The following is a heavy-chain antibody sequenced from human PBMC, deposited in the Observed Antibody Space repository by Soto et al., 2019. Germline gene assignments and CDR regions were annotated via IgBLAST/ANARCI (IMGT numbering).Heavy chain of an antibody. CDR2: IWYDGSNK. V-gene: IGHV3-33*01. J-gene: IGHJ3*01. CDR1: GFTFSGHA. Sequence: QVQLVESGGGVAQPGRSLRLSCTVSGFTFSGHAMHWVRQAPGKGLEWVTQIWYDGSNKYYAESVKGRFTISRDNSKNTLYLQMKSLRVEDTAVYYCARDGKGLAPYALDVWGQGTSVTVAS. D-gene: IGHD6-19*01. CDR3: ARDGKGLAPYALDV.